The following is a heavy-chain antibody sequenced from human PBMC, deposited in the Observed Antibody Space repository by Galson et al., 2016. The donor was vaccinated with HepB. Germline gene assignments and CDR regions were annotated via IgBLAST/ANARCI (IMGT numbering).Heavy chain of an antibody. J-gene: IGHJ6*02. Sequence: TLSLTCTVSGGSISGYYWSWIRQTPGKGLEWIGEINYYGSTNYDPSLKSRVTISVDTSKNQISLKLNSVSATDTAVYYCARLSAGGTNGVDVWGQGTTVIVSS. D-gene: IGHD1-1*01. CDR2: INYYGST. CDR1: GGSISGYY. V-gene: IGHV4-34*01. CDR3: ARLSAGGTNGVDV.